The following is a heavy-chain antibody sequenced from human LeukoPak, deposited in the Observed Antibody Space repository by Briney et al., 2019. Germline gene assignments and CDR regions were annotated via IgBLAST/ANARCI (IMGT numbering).Heavy chain of an antibody. V-gene: IGHV3-23*01. D-gene: IGHD6-19*01. Sequence: GGSLRLSCAASGFTFSSYAMSWVRQAPGKGLEWVSAISGSGGSTYYADSVKGRFTISRDNSKNKLYLQMNSLRADDTAVYYCAKGLFGSGWYFDYWGRGTLVTVSS. CDR1: GFTFSSYA. CDR3: AKGLFGSGWYFDY. J-gene: IGHJ4*02. CDR2: ISGSGGST.